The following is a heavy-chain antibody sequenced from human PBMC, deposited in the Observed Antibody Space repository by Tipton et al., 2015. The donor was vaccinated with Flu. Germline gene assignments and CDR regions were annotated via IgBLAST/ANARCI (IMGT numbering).Heavy chain of an antibody. Sequence: TLSLTCSVSGDSIGSGYYWGWIRQPPGKGLEWIGNIYHTGNTYYNPSLRSRVTISVDRSKNQFSLRLTSVTAADTAVYFCARRDHSNYVSEPKNWFDPWGQGTPVTVSS. J-gene: IGHJ5*02. CDR3: ARRDHSNYVSEPKNWFDP. CDR2: IYHTGNT. CDR1: GDSIGSGYY. D-gene: IGHD1-14*01. V-gene: IGHV4-38-2*01.